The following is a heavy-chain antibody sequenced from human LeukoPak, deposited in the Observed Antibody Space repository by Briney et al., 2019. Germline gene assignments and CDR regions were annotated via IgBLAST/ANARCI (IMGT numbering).Heavy chain of an antibody. J-gene: IGHJ4*02. Sequence: ASVKVSCKASGYTFTSYAMHWVRQAPGQGLEWTGWITPSGGTNYPQKFQGRVAITRDTSITTAYMDLSRLTSDDTAVYYCARDRYGDGFAHFDYWGQGALVTVSS. CDR2: ITPSGGT. CDR3: ARDRYGDGFAHFDY. CDR1: GYTFTSYA. V-gene: IGHV1-2*02. D-gene: IGHD5-24*01.